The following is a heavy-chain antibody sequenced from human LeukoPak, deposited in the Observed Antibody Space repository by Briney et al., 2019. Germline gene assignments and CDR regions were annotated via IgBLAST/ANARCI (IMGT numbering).Heavy chain of an antibody. CDR3: ARHTVADFDY. CDR1: GGSISSSNW. Sequence: SGTLSLTCAVSGGSISSSNWWSWVRQPPGKGLEWIGYIYYSGSTNYNPSLKSRVTISVDTSKNQFSLKLSSVTAADTAVYYCARHTVADFDYWGQGTLVTVSS. J-gene: IGHJ4*02. CDR2: IYYSGST. V-gene: IGHV4-4*02.